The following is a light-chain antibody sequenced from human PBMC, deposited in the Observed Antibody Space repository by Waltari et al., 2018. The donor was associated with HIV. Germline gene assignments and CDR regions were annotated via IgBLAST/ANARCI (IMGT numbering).Light chain of an antibody. CDR3: LLYYGGAWV. CDR1: TGAVTSGYS. Sequence: QTVVTQEPSLTVSPGGTVTPTCASSTGAVTSGYSPNWFQQKPGQAPRALIYGTTNKHSWTPARFSGSLLGGKAALTLSGVQPEDEAEYYCLLYYGGAWVFGGGTKLTVL. J-gene: IGLJ3*02. CDR2: GTT. V-gene: IGLV7-43*01.